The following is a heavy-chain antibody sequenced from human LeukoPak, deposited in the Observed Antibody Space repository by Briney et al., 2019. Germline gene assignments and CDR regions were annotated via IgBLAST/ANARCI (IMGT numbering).Heavy chain of an antibody. CDR2: INPNSGGT. J-gene: IGHJ4*02. V-gene: IGHV1-2*02. Sequence: GASVKVSCKASGYTFTGYYMHWVRQAPGQGLEWMGWINPNSGGTNYAQKFQGRVTMTRDTSISTAYMELSRLRSDDTAVYYRARVRYRLAETYIDYWGQGTLVTVSS. CDR3: ARVRYRLAETYIDY. D-gene: IGHD3-16*01. CDR1: GYTFTGYY.